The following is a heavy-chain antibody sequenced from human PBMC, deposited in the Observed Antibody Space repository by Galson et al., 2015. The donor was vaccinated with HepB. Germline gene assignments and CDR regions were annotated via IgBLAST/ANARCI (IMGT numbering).Heavy chain of an antibody. CDR3: ARVGLKHSDAWYLHH. CDR1: GFTFSSYN. Sequence: SLRLSCAASGFTFSSYNMHWVRQAPGKGLEWVAVISYDGNKKYYGDSGKGRFTISRDNSENTLSLQMNSLRVEDTAVYYCARVGLKHSDAWYLHHWGQGTLVTASS. V-gene: IGHV3-30-3*01. D-gene: IGHD6-13*01. J-gene: IGHJ1*01. CDR2: ISYDGNKK.